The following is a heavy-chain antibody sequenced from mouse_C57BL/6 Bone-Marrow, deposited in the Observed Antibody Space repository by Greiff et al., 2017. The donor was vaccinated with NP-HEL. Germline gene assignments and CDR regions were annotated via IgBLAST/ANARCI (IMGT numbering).Heavy chain of an antibody. V-gene: IGHV1-59*01. CDR2: IDPSDSYT. CDR3: AAGFDY. J-gene: IGHJ2*01. CDR1: GYTFTSYW. Sequence: QVQLQQPGAELVRPGTSVKLSCKASGYTFTSYWMHWVKQRPGQGLEWIGVIDPSDSYTNYNQKFKGKATLTVDTSSSTAYMQLSSLTSEDSAVYYCAAGFDYWGQGTTLTVSS.